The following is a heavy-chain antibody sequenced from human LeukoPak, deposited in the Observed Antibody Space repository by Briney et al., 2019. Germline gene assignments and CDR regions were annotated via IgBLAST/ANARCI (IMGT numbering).Heavy chain of an antibody. Sequence: GGSLRLSCVASGFTFSSYAMNWVRQAPGKGLEWVSSINGSGDRTYYADSVKGRFTISRDNSKNTLYLKMNSLRAEDTAVYYCAKPARTDYADYWGQGTLVTVSS. J-gene: IGHJ4*02. CDR3: AKPARTDYADY. CDR2: INGSGDRT. V-gene: IGHV3-23*01. CDR1: GFTFSSYA. D-gene: IGHD1-14*01.